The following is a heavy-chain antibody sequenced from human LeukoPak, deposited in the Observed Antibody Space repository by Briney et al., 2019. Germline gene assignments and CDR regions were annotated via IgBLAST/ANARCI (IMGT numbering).Heavy chain of an antibody. V-gene: IGHV4-38-2*01. J-gene: IGHJ4*02. D-gene: IGHD2-15*01. CDR2: LYNGGST. Sequence: SETLSLTCDVSGYSVNSGYYWGWARQAPGMGVEWIGSLYNGGSTYYNPSLKGRATVSLNPSQNQISLNLTSVTAGDTAVDVCAFTVMVVVAPRWDHWGQGTLVPVSS. CDR3: AFTVMVVVAPRWDH. CDR1: GYSVNSGYY.